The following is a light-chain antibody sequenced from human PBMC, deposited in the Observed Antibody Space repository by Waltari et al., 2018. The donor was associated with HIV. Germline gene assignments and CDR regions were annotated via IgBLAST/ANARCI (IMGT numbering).Light chain of an antibody. CDR1: KLGDKF. CDR3: QAWGSDTAV. CDR2: EDS. J-gene: IGLJ1*01. Sequence: YELTQIPSVSVSPGQTASLTCSGDKLGDKFVCWYKQKPGQSPVLVIYEDSKRPSGIPDRYTASNSGNTATLLIKGIQFIDDGDYYWQAWGSDTAVFGTGTKVTVL. V-gene: IGLV3-1*01.